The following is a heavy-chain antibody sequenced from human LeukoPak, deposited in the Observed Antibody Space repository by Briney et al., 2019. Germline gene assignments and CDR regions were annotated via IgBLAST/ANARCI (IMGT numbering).Heavy chain of an antibody. CDR1: TFSSYW. J-gene: IGHJ6*02. CDR2: VFYSGTT. CDR3: ARAESMDV. Sequence: TFSSYWMSWVRQHPGKGLEWIGYVFYSGTTYYNPSLKSRLTISLDTSKNQFSLKLSSVTAADTAVYYCARAESMDVWGQGTTVTVSS. V-gene: IGHV4-31*02.